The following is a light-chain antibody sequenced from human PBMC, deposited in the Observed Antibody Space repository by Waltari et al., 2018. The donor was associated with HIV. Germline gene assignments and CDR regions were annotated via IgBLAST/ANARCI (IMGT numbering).Light chain of an antibody. Sequence: QSALTQPPSASGSPGQSVTISCTGTSSDVGGNSYVSWYQQHPGKAPKLIIYGVTKRPSGVPDRFSGSKSGNTASLTVSGLQAEDEADYYCSSYAGSNNLVFGGGTKLTVL. V-gene: IGLV2-8*01. J-gene: IGLJ3*02. CDR2: GVT. CDR3: SSYAGSNNLV. CDR1: SSDVGGNSY.